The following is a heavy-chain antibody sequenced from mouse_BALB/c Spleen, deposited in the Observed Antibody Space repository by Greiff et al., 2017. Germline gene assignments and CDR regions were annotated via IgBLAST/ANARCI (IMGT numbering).Heavy chain of an antibody. CDR1: GFSLTSYG. V-gene: IGHV2-5-1*01. D-gene: IGHD2-4*01. Sequence: VQLQQSGPSLVQPSQSLSITCTVSGFSLTSYGVHWVRQSPGKGLEWLGVIWRGGSTDYNAAFMSRLSITKDNSKSQVFFKMNSLQADDTAIYYCAKEDYDYDRAMDYWGQGTSVTVSS. CDR3: AKEDYDYDRAMDY. CDR2: IWRGGST. J-gene: IGHJ4*01.